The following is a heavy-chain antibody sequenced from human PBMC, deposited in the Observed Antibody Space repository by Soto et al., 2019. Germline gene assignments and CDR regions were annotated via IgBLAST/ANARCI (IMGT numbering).Heavy chain of an antibody. Sequence: QVQLGESGGGVVQPGRSLRLSCAASGFTFNTYGMHWVRQAPGKGLEWVAFISNDGSNNHYADSVKGRITISRDNSKNTLYLQMTGLRAEDTAVYHCARDGEFRNSEDNGGQGTLVTVSS. CDR3: ARDGEFRNSEDN. CDR1: GFTFNTYG. V-gene: IGHV3-33*05. J-gene: IGHJ4*02. CDR2: ISNDGSNN. D-gene: IGHD1-26*01.